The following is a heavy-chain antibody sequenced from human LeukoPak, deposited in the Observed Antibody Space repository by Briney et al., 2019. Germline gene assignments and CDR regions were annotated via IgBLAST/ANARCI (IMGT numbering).Heavy chain of an antibody. CDR3: AKDSKIVGATFRSYHYMDV. CDR2: IRGSGDRT. J-gene: IGHJ6*03. CDR1: GFTFSSYA. D-gene: IGHD1-26*01. V-gene: IGHV3-23*01. Sequence: QPGGSLRLSCAASGFTFSSYAMSWVRQAPGKGLEWVSAIRGSGDRTHHADSVKGRFTISRDNSKNTLYLQMNSLRAEDTAVYYCAKDSKIVGATFRSYHYMDVWGKGTAVTVSS.